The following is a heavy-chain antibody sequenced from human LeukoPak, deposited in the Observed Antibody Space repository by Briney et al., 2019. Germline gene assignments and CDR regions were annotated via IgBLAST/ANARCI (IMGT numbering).Heavy chain of an antibody. CDR2: INSDGSST. D-gene: IGHD3-10*01. CDR3: ARDRNPFGSGSRIDY. J-gene: IGHJ4*02. CDR1: GFTFSSYW. Sequence: GGSLRLSCAASGFTFSSYWMHWVRQAPGMGLVWVSRINSDGSSTSYADSVKGRFTISRDNAKNTLYLQMNSLRAEDTAVYYCARDRNPFGSGSRIDYWGQGTLVTVSS. V-gene: IGHV3-74*01.